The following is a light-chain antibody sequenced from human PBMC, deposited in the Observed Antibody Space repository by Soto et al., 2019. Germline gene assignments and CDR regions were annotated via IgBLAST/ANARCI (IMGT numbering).Light chain of an antibody. CDR3: QHYYGTSPIT. J-gene: IGKJ5*01. Sequence: EIVLTQSPGTLSLSPGERATLSCRASQSVSSYLAWYQQKPGQAPRPLIYDASNRATGIPARFSGSGSGTDFTLTISSLEPEDFALYYCQHYYGTSPITFGQGTRLEIK. V-gene: IGKV3-11*01. CDR2: DAS. CDR1: QSVSSY.